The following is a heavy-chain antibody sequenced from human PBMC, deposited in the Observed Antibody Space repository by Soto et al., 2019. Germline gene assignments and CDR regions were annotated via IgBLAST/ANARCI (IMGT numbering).Heavy chain of an antibody. CDR1: GGSISSYY. CDR2: IYYSGST. J-gene: IGHJ5*02. V-gene: IGHV4-59*08. Sequence: SETLSLTCTVSGGSISSYYWSWIRQPPGKGLEWIGYIYYSGSTNYNPSLKSRVTISVDTSKNQFSLKLSSVTAADTAVYYCARRDGSGSYYRPYNWFDPWGQGTLVTVSS. CDR3: ARRDGSGSYYRPYNWFDP. D-gene: IGHD3-10*01.